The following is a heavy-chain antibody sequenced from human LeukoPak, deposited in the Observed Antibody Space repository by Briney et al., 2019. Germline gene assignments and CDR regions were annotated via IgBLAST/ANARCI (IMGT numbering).Heavy chain of an antibody. CDR3: GRVFYYGSGGTLGY. Sequence: ASVKVSCKASGYTFTSYDINWVRQATGQGLEWMGWMNPNSGNTGYAQKFQGRVTMTRNTSISTAYMELGSLRSEGTGVYYCGRVFYYGSGGTLGYWGQGTLVTVSS. CDR1: GYTFTSYD. D-gene: IGHD3-10*01. J-gene: IGHJ4*02. CDR2: MNPNSGNT. V-gene: IGHV1-8*01.